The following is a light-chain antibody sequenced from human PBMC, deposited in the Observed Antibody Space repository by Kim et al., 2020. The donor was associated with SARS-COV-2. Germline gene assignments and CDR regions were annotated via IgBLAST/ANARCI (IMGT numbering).Light chain of an antibody. CDR3: QQVNSYPYT. CDR2: TAS. Sequence: IQLTQSPSSLSASVGDRVTTTCRASQGINSDLAWYQQKPGKAPNLLIYTASTLQSAVPSRFSGSGSGTDFSLTISSLQPEDFATYYCQQVNSYPYTFGQGTKLEI. V-gene: IGKV1-9*01. CDR1: QGINSD. J-gene: IGKJ2*01.